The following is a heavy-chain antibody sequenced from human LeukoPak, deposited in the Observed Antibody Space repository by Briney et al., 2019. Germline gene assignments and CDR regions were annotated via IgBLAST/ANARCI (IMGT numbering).Heavy chain of an antibody. Sequence: PGGSLRLSCAASGFTFSSYSMNWVRQAPGKGLEWVSSISSSSSYIYYADSVKGRFTISRDNAKNSLYLQMNSLRAEDTAVYYCARKGRFGAAPEAFDIWGQGTMVTVSS. J-gene: IGHJ3*02. CDR2: ISSSSSYI. CDR3: ARKGRFGAAPEAFDI. D-gene: IGHD3-10*01. V-gene: IGHV3-21*01. CDR1: GFTFSSYS.